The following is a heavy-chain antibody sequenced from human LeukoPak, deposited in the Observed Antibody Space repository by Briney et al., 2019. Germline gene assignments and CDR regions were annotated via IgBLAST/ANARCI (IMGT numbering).Heavy chain of an antibody. CDR2: ISNSGGST. D-gene: IGHD3-22*01. CDR1: GFTFSSYV. V-gene: IGHV3-23*01. CDR3: AKDPYDSSGYYNY. J-gene: IGHJ4*02. Sequence: GGSLRLSCAASGFTFSSYVMSWVRQAPGKGLEWVSSISNSGGSTYYADSVKGRFTISRDNSKNTLYLQMNSLRAEDTAVYYCAKDPYDSSGYYNYWGQGTLVTVSS.